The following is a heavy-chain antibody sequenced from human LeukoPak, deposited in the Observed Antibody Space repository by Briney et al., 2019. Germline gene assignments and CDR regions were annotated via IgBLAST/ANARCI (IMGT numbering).Heavy chain of an antibody. CDR1: GFTFSSYW. CDR2: INTDGSST. V-gene: IGHV3-74*01. Sequence: PGGSLRLSCAASGFTFSSYWMHWVRQAPGKGQVWVSRINTDGSSTSYADSVKGRFTISRDNAKNTPYLQMNSLRAEDTAVYYCARVGTVTTLGYFDLWGRGTLVTVSS. D-gene: IGHD4-11*01. J-gene: IGHJ2*01. CDR3: ARVGTVTTLGYFDL.